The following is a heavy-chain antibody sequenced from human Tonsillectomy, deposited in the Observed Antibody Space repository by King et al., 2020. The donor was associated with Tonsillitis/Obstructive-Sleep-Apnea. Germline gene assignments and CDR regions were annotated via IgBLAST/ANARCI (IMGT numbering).Heavy chain of an antibody. V-gene: IGHV3-11*05. J-gene: IGHJ4*02. CDR1: GFTFSDFY. CDR3: ARSGLRGYSQKGLDY. Sequence: VQLVESGGGLVKPGGSLRLSCAASGFTFSDFYMSWIRQAPGKGLEWVSYISSSSSYTNYADSVKGRFTISRDNAKNSLYLQMNSLRAEDTAVYYCARSGLRGYSQKGLDYWGQGTLVTVSS. D-gene: IGHD5-18*01. CDR2: ISSSSSYT.